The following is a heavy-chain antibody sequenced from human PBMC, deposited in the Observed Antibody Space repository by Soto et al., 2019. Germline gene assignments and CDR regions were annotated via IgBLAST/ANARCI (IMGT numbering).Heavy chain of an antibody. J-gene: IGHJ6*02. V-gene: IGHV3-48*02. CDR3: AREGALYQLLVGFYYYALDV. D-gene: IGHD2-2*01. Sequence: GGSLRLSCAASGFTFSSYSMNWVRQAPGKGLEWVSSISTRRTTTNYADSVKGRFTIYRDNAKNSLYLQMNSLRDEDTAVYYCAREGALYQLLVGFYYYALDVWGQGTTVTVSS. CDR2: ISTRRTTT. CDR1: GFTFSSYS.